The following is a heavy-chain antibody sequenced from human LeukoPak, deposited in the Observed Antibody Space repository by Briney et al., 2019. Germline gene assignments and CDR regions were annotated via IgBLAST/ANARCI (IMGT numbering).Heavy chain of an antibody. D-gene: IGHD5-18*01. V-gene: IGHV4-39*07. CDR1: GGSISSSSYY. CDR3: ARVFGYSYGIDY. Sequence: SETLSLTCTVSGGSISSSSYYWGWIRQPPGKGLEWIGNIYYSGSTYYNPSLKSRVTISVDTSKNQFSLKLSSVTAADTAVYYCARVFGYSYGIDYWGQGTLVTVSS. CDR2: IYYSGST. J-gene: IGHJ4*02.